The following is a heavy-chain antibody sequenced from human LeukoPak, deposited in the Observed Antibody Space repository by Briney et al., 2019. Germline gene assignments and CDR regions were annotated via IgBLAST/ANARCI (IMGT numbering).Heavy chain of an antibody. CDR2: INYIGSS. CDR3: SSGSSDYYYYYYMGG. J-gene: IGHJ6*03. V-gene: IGHV4-59*08. D-gene: IGHD2-2*01. CDR1: GASINRND. Sequence: AESLSLSCTVSGASINRNDLSWFRQPPGKGLEWMGYINYIGSSQYNPSPKSRVTISADASKNQSSLMVMSITAADTAEDYFSSGSSDYYYYYYMGGWGKGSTATVSS.